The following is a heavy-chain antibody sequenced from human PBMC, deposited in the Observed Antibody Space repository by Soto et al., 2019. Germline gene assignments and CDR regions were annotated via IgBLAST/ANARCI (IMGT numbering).Heavy chain of an antibody. D-gene: IGHD3-3*01. CDR3: ASHYDMWSGYLSPVDY. J-gene: IGHJ4*02. Sequence: QVQLVESGGDLVKPGGSLRLSCAASGYTFSDYYMSWIRQAPGKGLEWISYIDTSGTKIYYADSVKGRFTITRDNAKTSPYLEMNSLRDEDTAVYYCASHYDMWSGYLSPVDYWGQGTLVTVSS. V-gene: IGHV3-11*01. CDR2: IDTSGTKI. CDR1: GYTFSDYY.